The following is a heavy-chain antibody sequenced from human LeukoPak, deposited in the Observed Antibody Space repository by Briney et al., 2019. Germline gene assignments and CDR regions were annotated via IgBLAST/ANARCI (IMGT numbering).Heavy chain of an antibody. CDR1: GYTFTSYD. J-gene: IGHJ3*02. Sequence: ASVKVSCKASGYTFTSYDINWVRQAPGQGLEWMGWMNPDSGNTGYAQKFQGRVNMTRNNPISTAYMELSSLRSEDTAVYYFARGLHGGGGAFDIWGEGTMVTVSS. CDR3: ARGLHGGGGAFDI. V-gene: IGHV1-8*01. D-gene: IGHD4-23*01. CDR2: MNPDSGNT.